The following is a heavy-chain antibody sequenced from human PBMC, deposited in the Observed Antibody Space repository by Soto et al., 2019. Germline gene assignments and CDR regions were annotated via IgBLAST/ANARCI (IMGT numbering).Heavy chain of an antibody. J-gene: IGHJ6*02. CDR3: TRERTSYGRDV. Sequence: QVQLVQSGAEVKKPGASVKVSCKASGYTFTSYDINWVRQATGQGLEWMGWMNPNSGNTGYAQKFQGRVTMTRNTSITTSYMELSSLRSEDTAVYSWTRERTSYGRDVWGQGTEVTVSS. V-gene: IGHV1-8*01. CDR1: GYTFTSYD. CDR2: MNPNSGNT.